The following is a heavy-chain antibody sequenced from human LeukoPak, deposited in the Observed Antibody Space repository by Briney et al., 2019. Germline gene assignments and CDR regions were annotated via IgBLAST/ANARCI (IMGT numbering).Heavy chain of an antibody. CDR3: TRDAGGRAVAGTTDY. Sequence: GRSLRLSCTASGFTFGDYAMSWFRQAPGKGLEWVGFIRSKAYGGTTENAASVKGRFTISRDDSKSIAYLQMNSLKTEDTAVYYCTRDAGGRAVAGTTDYWGQGTLVTVSS. CDR1: GFTFGDYA. V-gene: IGHV3-49*03. D-gene: IGHD6-19*01. J-gene: IGHJ4*02. CDR2: IRSKAYGGTT.